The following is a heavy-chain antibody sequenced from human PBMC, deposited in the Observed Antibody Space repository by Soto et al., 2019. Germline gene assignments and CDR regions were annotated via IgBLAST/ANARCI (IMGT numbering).Heavy chain of an antibody. CDR2: IYSGGST. CDR3: ARVLYSGSYINWFDL. V-gene: IGHV3-53*01. Sequence: GGSLRLPCAASGFTVSSNYMTWVRQAPGKGLECVSVIYSGGSTYYADSVKGRFTISRDSSKNTLYLQMNSLRAEDTAVYYCARVLYSGSYINWFDLWGQGTLVTVSS. J-gene: IGHJ5*02. CDR1: GFTVSSNY. D-gene: IGHD1-26*01.